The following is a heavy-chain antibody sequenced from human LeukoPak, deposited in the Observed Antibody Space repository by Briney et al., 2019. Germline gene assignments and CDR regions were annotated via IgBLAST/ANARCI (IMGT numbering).Heavy chain of an antibody. V-gene: IGHV4-34*01. CDR1: GGSFSGYY. CDR3: ARGRRWLNRYFDL. Sequence: SETLSLTCAVYGGSFSGYYWSWIRQPPGKGLEWIGEINHSGSTNYNPSLKSRVTISVDTSKNQFSLKLSSVTAADTAVYYCARGRRWLNRYFDLWGCGTLVTVSS. J-gene: IGHJ2*01. CDR2: INHSGST. D-gene: IGHD2-15*01.